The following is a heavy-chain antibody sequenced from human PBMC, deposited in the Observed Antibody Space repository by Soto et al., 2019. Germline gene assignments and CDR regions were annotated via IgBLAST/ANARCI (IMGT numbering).Heavy chain of an antibody. D-gene: IGHD3-16*01. CDR2: INAGNGNT. CDR3: AWGTPVWFDP. CDR1: GYTFTSYA. Sequence: QVQLVQSGAEEKKPGASVKVSCKASGYTFTSYAMHWVRQAPGQRLEWMGWINAGNGNTKYSQKFQGRVTITRDTSASTASMELSSLRSQETAVCDCAWGTPVWFDPWGQGTLVTVSS. J-gene: IGHJ5*02. V-gene: IGHV1-3*05.